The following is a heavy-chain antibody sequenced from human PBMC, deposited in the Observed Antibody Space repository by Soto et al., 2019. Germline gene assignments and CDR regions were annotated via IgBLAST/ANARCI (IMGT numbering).Heavy chain of an antibody. CDR1: GYSFTSYW. CDR3: ARFGFGVPDYYYGMDV. V-gene: IGHV5-51*01. Sequence: GEPLKSSCNGSGYSFTSYWIGWVGQMPGKGLEWMGIIYPGDSDTRYSPSFQGQVTISADKSISTAYPQWSSLKASDTAMYYCARFGFGVPDYYYGMDVWGQGTTVTVSS. J-gene: IGHJ6*02. D-gene: IGHD3-3*01. CDR2: IYPGDSDT.